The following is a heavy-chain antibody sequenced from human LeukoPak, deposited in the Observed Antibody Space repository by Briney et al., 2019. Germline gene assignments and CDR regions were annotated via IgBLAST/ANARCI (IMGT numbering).Heavy chain of an antibody. J-gene: IGHJ3*02. Sequence: KPGGSLRLSCAASGFTFSSYSMNWVRQAPGKGLEWVSSISSSSSYIYYADSVKGRFTISRDNAKNSLYLQMNSLRAEDAAVYYCARDHDTHAFDIWGQGTMVTVSS. V-gene: IGHV3-21*01. D-gene: IGHD3-22*01. CDR2: ISSSSSYI. CDR1: GFTFSSYS. CDR3: ARDHDTHAFDI.